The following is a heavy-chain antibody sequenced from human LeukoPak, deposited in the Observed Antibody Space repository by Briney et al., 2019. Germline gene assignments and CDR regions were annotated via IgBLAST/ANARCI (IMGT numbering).Heavy chain of an antibody. V-gene: IGHV4-61*02. CDR1: GGSVSSGRYY. Sequence: PSQTLSLTCTVSGGSVSSGRYYWTWIRQPAGKGLEWIGRIYTRGSTNYNPSLKSRVTISVDTSKNEFSLNLTSVTAADTAVYYCATDGMVRGPDAWFDSWGQGTLVTVSS. CDR2: IYTRGST. CDR3: ATDGMVRGPDAWFDS. J-gene: IGHJ5*01. D-gene: IGHD3-10*01.